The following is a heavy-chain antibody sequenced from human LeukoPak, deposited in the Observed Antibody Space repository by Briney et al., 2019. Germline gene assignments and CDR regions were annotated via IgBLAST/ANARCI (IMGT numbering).Heavy chain of an antibody. V-gene: IGHV3-21*01. CDR2: ISSSNSYT. CDR3: ARAGRCIMIEAAFDI. Sequence: GGSLRLSCAAFGFTFSSYSMNWGRQAPGKGLEWGSSISSSNSYTYYTDSVKGRFTITRGNAKNSLYLQMNSLRAEDTAVYYCARAGRCIMIEAAFDIWGQGTMVAV. D-gene: IGHD3-16*01. J-gene: IGHJ3*02. CDR1: GFTFSSYS.